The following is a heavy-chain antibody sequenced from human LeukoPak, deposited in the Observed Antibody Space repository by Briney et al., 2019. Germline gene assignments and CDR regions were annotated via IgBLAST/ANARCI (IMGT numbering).Heavy chain of an antibody. J-gene: IGHJ4*02. CDR3: ASLMRWGYFDY. V-gene: IGHV3-23*01. D-gene: IGHD2-8*01. CDR1: GVTFSSYA. CDR2: ISGSGGST. Sequence: GGSLRLSCAASGVTFSSYAMSWVRQAPGKGLGWVSAISGSGGSTYYADSAKGRFTISRDNSTNTIYLQMNSLRAEDTAVYYCASLMRWGYFDYWGQGTLVTVSS.